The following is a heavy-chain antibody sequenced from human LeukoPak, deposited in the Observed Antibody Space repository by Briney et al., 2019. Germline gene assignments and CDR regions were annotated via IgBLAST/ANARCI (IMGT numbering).Heavy chain of an antibody. CDR1: GGSISSDNW. Sequence: KTSETLSLTCAVSGGSISSDNWWGWVRQPPGKGLEWIGEIYHSGSTYYNPSLKSRVTISVDTSKNKFSLKLSSVTAADTAVYYCARGYYYMDVWGKGTTVTISS. J-gene: IGHJ6*03. V-gene: IGHV4-4*02. CDR3: ARGYYYMDV. CDR2: IYHSGST.